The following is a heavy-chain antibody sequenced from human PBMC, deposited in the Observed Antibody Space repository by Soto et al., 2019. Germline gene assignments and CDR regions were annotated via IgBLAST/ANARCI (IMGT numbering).Heavy chain of an antibody. D-gene: IGHD6-19*01. V-gene: IGHV3-73*01. J-gene: IGHJ4*02. Sequence: EVQLVESGGGLVQPGGSLKLSCAASGFTFSGSAMHWVRQASGKGLEWVGRIRSKANNYATAYGASVNGRFTISRDDSXTTAYLQMNSLKTEDTAVYYCWGTSGWSGGAYYFDHWGQGALVTVSS. CDR3: WGTSGWSGGAYYFDH. CDR2: IRSKANNYAT. CDR1: GFTFSGSA.